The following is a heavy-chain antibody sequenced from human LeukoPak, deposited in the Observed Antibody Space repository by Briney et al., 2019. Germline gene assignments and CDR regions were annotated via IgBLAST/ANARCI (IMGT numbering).Heavy chain of an antibody. D-gene: IGHD2-15*01. CDR1: GFTVSTNA. Sequence: GGSLRLSCAASGFTVSTNAMSWVRQAPGRGLERVSGIGGDGRTHYADSVRGRFSIYRDNSKNTVYLQMNSLRVDDTVVYYCGKDLSWWAVVDFWGQGMLVTVSS. V-gene: IGHV3-23*01. J-gene: IGHJ4*02. CDR2: IGGDGRT. CDR3: GKDLSWWAVVDF.